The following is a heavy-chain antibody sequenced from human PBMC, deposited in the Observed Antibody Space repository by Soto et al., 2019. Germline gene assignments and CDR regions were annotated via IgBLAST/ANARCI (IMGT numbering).Heavy chain of an antibody. V-gene: IGHV1-24*01. CDR2: FDPEDGET. CDR1: GYTLTELS. J-gene: IGHJ6*03. CDR3: ATRSRDTTVTTFPYYYYYMDV. Sequence: ASVKLSCKVSGYTLTELSMHLVRQAPGKGLEWMGGFDPEDGETIYAQKFQGRVTMTEDTSTDTAYMELSSLRSEDTAVYYCATRSRDTTVTTFPYYYYYMDVWGKGTTVTVS. D-gene: IGHD4-4*01.